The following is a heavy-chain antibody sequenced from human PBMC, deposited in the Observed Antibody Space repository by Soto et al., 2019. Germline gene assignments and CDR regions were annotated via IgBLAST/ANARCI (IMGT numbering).Heavy chain of an antibody. D-gene: IGHD6-19*01. V-gene: IGHV3-23*01. CDR2: ISGSGGST. J-gene: IGHJ5*02. CDR3: AKMSGRVAVAARGFDP. Sequence: PGGSLRLSCAGSGFTFSTYAMSWVRQAPGKGLEWVSSISGSGGSTYYAGSVKGRFTISRDNSKNTLYLQMNSLRAEDTAIYYCAKMSGRVAVAARGFDPWGQGTLVTVSS. CDR1: GFTFSTYA.